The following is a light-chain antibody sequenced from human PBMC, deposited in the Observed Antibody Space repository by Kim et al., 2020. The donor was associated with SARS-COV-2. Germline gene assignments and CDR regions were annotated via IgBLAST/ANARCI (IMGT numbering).Light chain of an antibody. J-gene: IGLJ3*02. CDR2: QDT. Sequence: VSSGQTASITCSGDKLGDKYACWYQQKPGQSPVLVIYQDTKRPSGIPERFSGSNSGNTATLTISGTQAMDEADYYCQAWDSSTAVFGGGTQLTVL. CDR3: QAWDSSTAV. V-gene: IGLV3-1*01. CDR1: KLGDKY.